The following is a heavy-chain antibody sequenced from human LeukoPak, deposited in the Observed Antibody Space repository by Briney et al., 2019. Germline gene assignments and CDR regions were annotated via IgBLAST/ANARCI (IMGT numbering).Heavy chain of an antibody. CDR2: ISAYSGNT. D-gene: IGHD6-19*01. V-gene: IGHV1-18*01. Sequence: ASVKVSCKASGYTFTSYGISWVRQAPGQGLEWMGWISAYSGNTNYAQKLQGRVTMTTDTSTSTAYMELRSLRSDDTAVYYCARDSVAVAGHDAFDTWGQGTLVTVSS. J-gene: IGHJ5*02. CDR3: ARDSVAVAGHDAFDT. CDR1: GYTFTSYG.